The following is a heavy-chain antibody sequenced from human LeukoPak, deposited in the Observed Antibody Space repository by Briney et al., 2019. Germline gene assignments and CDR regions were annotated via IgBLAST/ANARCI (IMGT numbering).Heavy chain of an antibody. Sequence: ASVKVSCKASGYTFTSYDINWVQQATGQGLEWMGWMNPNSGNTGYAQKFQGRVTMTRNTSISTAYMELSSLRSEDTAVYYCARGMVVVPSTYYYGMDVWGQGTTVTVSS. CDR3: ARGMVVVPSTYYYGMDV. CDR1: GYTFTSYD. D-gene: IGHD2-2*01. V-gene: IGHV1-8*01. J-gene: IGHJ6*02. CDR2: MNPNSGNT.